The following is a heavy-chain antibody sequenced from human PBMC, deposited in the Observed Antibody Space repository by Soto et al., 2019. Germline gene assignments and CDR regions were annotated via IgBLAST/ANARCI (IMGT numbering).Heavy chain of an antibody. Sequence: QLQLQESGPGLVKPSETLSLTCTVSGGSSSSSSYYWGWIRQPPGKGLEWIGSIYYSGSTYYNPSLKSRVTISVDTSKNQFSLKLSSVTAADTAVYYCARHYGWDAFDIWVQGTMVTVSS. CDR3: ARHYGWDAFDI. CDR1: GGSSSSSSYY. V-gene: IGHV4-39*01. J-gene: IGHJ3*02. CDR2: IYYSGST. D-gene: IGHD2-8*02.